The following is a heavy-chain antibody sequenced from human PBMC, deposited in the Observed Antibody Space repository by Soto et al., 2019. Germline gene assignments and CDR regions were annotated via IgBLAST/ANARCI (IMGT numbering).Heavy chain of an antibody. CDR3: ARGGHVVVVTAALDY. J-gene: IGHJ4*02. CDR1: GDTFTDYY. Sequence: QVQLMQSGAEVKKPGASVKVSCKASGDTFTDYYIHWVRQAPGQGLEWMGTVNPSGGHTTYAQHFLGRVNMSRDTSTSTLYMELTSLTSDDTAIYYCARGGHVVVVTAALDYGGQGTLVTVAS. CDR2: VNPSGGHT. D-gene: IGHD2-21*02. V-gene: IGHV1-46*01.